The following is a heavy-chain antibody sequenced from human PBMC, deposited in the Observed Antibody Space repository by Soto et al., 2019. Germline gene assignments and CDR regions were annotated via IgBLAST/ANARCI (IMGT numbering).Heavy chain of an antibody. D-gene: IGHD2-21*02. J-gene: IGHJ3*01. CDR2: MYYSGNT. Sequence: QVQLQESGPGLVKPSETLSLTCTVSGGSISNFYWSWIRQSPGKGLEWIGYGYMYYSGNTNYNPSLESRVTISVDTSKNQISLKLTSVTAEDTALYYCARGSLSTETANALDVWGPWTMVTVSS. CDR1: GGSISNFY. V-gene: IGHV4-59*01. CDR3: ARGSLSTETANALDV.